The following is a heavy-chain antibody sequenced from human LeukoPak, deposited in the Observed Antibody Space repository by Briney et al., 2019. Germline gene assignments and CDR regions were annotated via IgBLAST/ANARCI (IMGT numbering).Heavy chain of an antibody. CDR1: GGSFSGYY. J-gene: IGHJ4*02. V-gene: IGHV4-34*01. D-gene: IGHD3-10*01. CDR2: INHSGST. CDR3: ARVSRRFGFDY. Sequence: SETLSLTCAVYGGSFSGYYWSWIRQPPGKGLEWIGEINHSGSTNYNPSLKSRVTISVDTSKNQFSLKLSSVTAADTAVYYCARVSRRFGFDYWGQGTLVTVSS.